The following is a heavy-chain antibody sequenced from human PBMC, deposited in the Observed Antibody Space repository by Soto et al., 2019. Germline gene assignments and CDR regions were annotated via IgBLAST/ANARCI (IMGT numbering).Heavy chain of an antibody. D-gene: IGHD6-19*01. CDR3: ARQGDMAATPADAFDI. J-gene: IGHJ3*02. Sequence: GERLKITCKVSRRSSINHWIAWVRQMPGKGLEWMGIIYPGDSDARYSPSFAVQVTISVDKSITTAYLHWSSLEASDSAVYYCARQGDMAATPADAFDIWGQGTLVTVSS. CDR2: IYPGDSDA. CDR1: RRSSINHW. V-gene: IGHV5-51*01.